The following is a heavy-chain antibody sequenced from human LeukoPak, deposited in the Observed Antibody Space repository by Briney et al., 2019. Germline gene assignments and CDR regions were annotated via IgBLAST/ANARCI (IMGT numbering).Heavy chain of an antibody. CDR3: ARDLRVGATTGDY. V-gene: IGHV1-18*04. D-gene: IGHD1-26*01. J-gene: IGHJ4*02. CDR2: ISAYNGNT. CDR1: GYTFTGYY. Sequence: GASVEVSCKASGYTFTGYYMHWVRQAPGQGLEWMGWISAYNGNTNYAQKVQGRVTMTTDTSTSTAYMELRSLRSDDTAVYYCARDLRVGATTGDYWGQGTLVTVSS.